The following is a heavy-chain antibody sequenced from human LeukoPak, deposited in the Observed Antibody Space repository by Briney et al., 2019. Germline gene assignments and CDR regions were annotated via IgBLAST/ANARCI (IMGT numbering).Heavy chain of an antibody. CDR3: ARGRVLVVVXXXALDY. CDR1: GGSFSGYY. J-gene: IGHJ4*02. D-gene: IGHD2-15*01. CDR2: INHSGST. V-gene: IGHV4-34*01. Sequence: SETLSLTCAVYGGSFSGYYWSWIRQPPGKGLEWIGEINHSGSTNYNPSLKSRVTISVDTSKNQFSLKLSSVTAADTAVYYCARGRVLVVVXXXALDYWGQGTLVTVSS.